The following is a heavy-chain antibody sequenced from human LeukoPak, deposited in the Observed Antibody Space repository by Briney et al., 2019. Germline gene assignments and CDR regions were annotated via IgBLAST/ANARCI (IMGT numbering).Heavy chain of an antibody. D-gene: IGHD5-18*01. CDR1: GYTFTGYY. CDR3: ARGLSYGPRGH. CDR2: INPNSGGT. Sequence: ASVKVSCKXSGYTFTGYYMHWVRQAPGQGLEWMGRINPNSGGTNYAQKFQGRVTMTRDTSISTAYMELSRLRPDDTAVYYCARGLSYGPRGHWGQGTLVTVSS. J-gene: IGHJ4*02. V-gene: IGHV1-2*06.